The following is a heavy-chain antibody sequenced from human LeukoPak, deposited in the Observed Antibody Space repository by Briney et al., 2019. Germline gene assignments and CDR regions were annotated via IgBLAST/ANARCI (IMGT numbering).Heavy chain of an antibody. CDR3: ARAPAYCGGDCYLGAFDI. CDR1: GGSISSGGYY. V-gene: IGHV4-31*03. Sequence: SQTLSLTCTVSGGSISSGGYYWSWIRQHPGKGLEGIGYIYYSGGTYYNPSLKSRVTISVDTSKNQFSLKLSSVTAADTAVYYCARAPAYCGGDCYLGAFDIWGQGTMVTVSS. J-gene: IGHJ3*02. D-gene: IGHD2-21*02. CDR2: IYYSGGT.